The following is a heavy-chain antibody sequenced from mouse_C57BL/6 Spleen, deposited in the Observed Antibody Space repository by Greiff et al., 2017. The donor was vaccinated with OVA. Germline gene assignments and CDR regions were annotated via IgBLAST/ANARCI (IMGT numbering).Heavy chain of an antibody. CDR2: ISSGSSTI. CDR3: ARPDGSSYFDY. CDR1: GFTFSDYG. V-gene: IGHV5-17*01. J-gene: IGHJ2*01. D-gene: IGHD1-1*01. Sequence: EVKVEESGGGLVKPGGSLKLSCAASGFTFSDYGMHWVRQAPEKGLEWVAYISSGSSTIYYADTVKGRFTISRDNAKNTLFLQMTSLRSEDTAMYYCARPDGSSYFDYWGQGTTLTVSS.